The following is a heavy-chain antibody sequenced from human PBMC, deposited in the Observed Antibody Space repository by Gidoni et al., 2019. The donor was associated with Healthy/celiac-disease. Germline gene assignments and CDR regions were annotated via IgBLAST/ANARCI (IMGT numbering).Heavy chain of an antibody. CDR3: ARFSVVVAFDI. CDR2: INYSGST. Sequence: QLQLQESGPGLVTPSETLSLTCPVPAGSISSSSYYWGWIRQPPGKGLEWIGSINYSGSTYYNPSLKSRVTISVDTSKNQFSLKLSSVTAADTAVYYCARFSVVVAFDIWGQGTMVTVSS. D-gene: IGHD1-26*01. CDR1: AGSISSSSYY. V-gene: IGHV4-39*01. J-gene: IGHJ3*02.